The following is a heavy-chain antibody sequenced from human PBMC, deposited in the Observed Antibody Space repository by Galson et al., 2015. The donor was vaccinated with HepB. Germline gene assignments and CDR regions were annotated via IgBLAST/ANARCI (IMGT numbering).Heavy chain of an antibody. CDR3: VTYSYDNSGPPG. D-gene: IGHD3-22*01. Sequence: SVKDSCKASGGTFSDYAISWVRQAPGQGLEWMGRIIPILGLTNYAQKFQDRVTITAHNSTSTSYMELNSLKSEDSALYYCVTYSYDNSGPPGWGQGALVTVSS. CDR1: GGTFSDYA. V-gene: IGHV1-69*04. J-gene: IGHJ4*02. CDR2: IIPILGLT.